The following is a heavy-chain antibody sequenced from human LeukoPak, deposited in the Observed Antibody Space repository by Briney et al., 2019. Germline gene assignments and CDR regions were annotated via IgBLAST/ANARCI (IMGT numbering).Heavy chain of an antibody. J-gene: IGHJ4*02. CDR2: ISSSSSYI. D-gene: IGHD6-13*01. Sequence: GGSLRLSCAASGFTFSSYSMNWVRQAPGKGLEWVSSISSSSSYIYYADSVKGRFTISRDNAKNSLYLQMNSLRAEDTAVYYCARGSPAAGNSLDYWGQGTLVTVSS. CDR1: GFTFSSYS. V-gene: IGHV3-21*01. CDR3: ARGSPAAGNSLDY.